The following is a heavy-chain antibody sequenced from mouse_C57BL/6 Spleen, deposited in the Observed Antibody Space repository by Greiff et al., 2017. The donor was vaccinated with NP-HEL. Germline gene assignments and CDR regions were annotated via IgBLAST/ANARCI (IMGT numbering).Heavy chain of an antibody. CDR3: ARSDYGSYFDY. Sequence: QVQLQQPGAELVRPGTSVKLSCKASGYTFTSYWMHWVKQRPGQGLEWIGVIDPSASYTNYNQKFKGKATLTVDTSSSTAYMQLSSLTSEDSAVYYCARSDYGSYFDYWGQGTTLTVSS. CDR2: IDPSASYT. D-gene: IGHD1-1*01. V-gene: IGHV1-59*01. J-gene: IGHJ2*01. CDR1: GYTFTSYW.